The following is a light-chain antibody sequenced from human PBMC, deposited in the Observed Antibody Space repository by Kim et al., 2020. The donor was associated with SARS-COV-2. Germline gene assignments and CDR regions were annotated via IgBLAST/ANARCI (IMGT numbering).Light chain of an antibody. V-gene: IGKV1-5*03. Sequence: DIQMTQFPSTLSASVGDRVTITCRASQSISRWLAWYQEKPRKAPKLLIYETSNLESGVPSRFSGSGSGTEFTLTISSLQPDDFATYYCQQYDAFVTFGQGTRLEIK. CDR3: QQYDAFVT. CDR2: ETS. J-gene: IGKJ5*01. CDR1: QSISRW.